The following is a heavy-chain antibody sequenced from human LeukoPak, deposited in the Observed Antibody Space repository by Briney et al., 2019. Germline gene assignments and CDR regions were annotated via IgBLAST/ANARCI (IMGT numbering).Heavy chain of an antibody. CDR2: IKQDGSEK. D-gene: IGHD3-10*01. CDR3: ARDFNILLWFGESTYGMDV. CDR1: GFTFSSYW. V-gene: IGHV3-7*01. Sequence: SGGSLRLSCAASGFTFSSYWMSWVRQAPGKGLEWVANIKQDGSEKYYVDSVKGRFPISRDNAKNSLYLQMNSLRAEDTAVYYCARDFNILLWFGESTYGMDVWDQGTTVTVSS. J-gene: IGHJ6*02.